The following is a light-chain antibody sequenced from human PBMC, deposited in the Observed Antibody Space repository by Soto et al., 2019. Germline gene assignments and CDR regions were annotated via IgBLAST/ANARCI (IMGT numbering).Light chain of an antibody. CDR3: SSYTGSSPSYV. CDR1: SSDVGGYNY. J-gene: IGLJ1*01. Sequence: QSVLTQPASVSGSPGQSITISCTGTSSDVGGYNYVSWYQQHPRKAPKLMIYDVSNRPSGVSNRFSGSKSGNSASLTISGLQAEDEADYYCSSYTGSSPSYVFGAGTKVTVL. CDR2: DVS. V-gene: IGLV2-14*01.